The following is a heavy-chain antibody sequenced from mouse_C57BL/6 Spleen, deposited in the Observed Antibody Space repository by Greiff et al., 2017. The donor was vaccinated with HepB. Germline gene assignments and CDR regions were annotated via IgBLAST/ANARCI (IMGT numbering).Heavy chain of an antibody. Sequence: VHVKQSGPELVKPGASVKISCKASGYSFTGYYMNWVKQSPEKSLEWIGEINPSTGGTTYHQKFKAKATLTVDKSSSKADMQIKSLTSEDSAVYDESSYCDYDGIDYWGQGTLVTVSA. V-gene: IGHV1-42*01. D-gene: IGHD2-4*01. J-gene: IGHJ3*01. CDR3: SSYCDYDGIDY. CDR1: GYSFTGYY. CDR2: INPSTGGT.